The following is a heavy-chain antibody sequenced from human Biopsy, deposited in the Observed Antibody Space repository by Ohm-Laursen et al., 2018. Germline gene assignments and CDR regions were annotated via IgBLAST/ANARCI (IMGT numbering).Heavy chain of an antibody. Sequence: SETLSLTCSVSGGSISSSYWSWIRQPPGKGLEWIGRIYSNGNTNYNPSLKSRVSMSVDTSKNHFSLNLTSVTDADTAVYYCARDEGLLRAFDIWGQGTLGTVSS. D-gene: IGHD1-26*01. CDR1: GGSISSSY. V-gene: IGHV4-4*07. J-gene: IGHJ3*02. CDR3: ARDEGLLRAFDI. CDR2: IYSNGNT.